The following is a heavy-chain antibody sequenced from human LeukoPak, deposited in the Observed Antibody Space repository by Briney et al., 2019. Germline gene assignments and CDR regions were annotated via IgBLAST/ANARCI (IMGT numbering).Heavy chain of an antibody. Sequence: PSETLSLTCTVSGGSISSYYWSWIRQPPGKGLEWIGYIYYSGSTNYNPSLKSRVTISVDTSKNQFSLKLSSVTAADTAVYYCARQGGGTNDLGAFDIWGQGTMVTASS. CDR3: ARQGGGTNDLGAFDI. CDR1: GGSISSYY. J-gene: IGHJ3*02. CDR2: IYYSGST. V-gene: IGHV4-59*01. D-gene: IGHD1-1*01.